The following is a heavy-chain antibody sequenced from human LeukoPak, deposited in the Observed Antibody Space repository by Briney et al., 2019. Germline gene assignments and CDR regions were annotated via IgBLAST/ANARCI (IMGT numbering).Heavy chain of an antibody. Sequence: GGSLRLSCAASGFTFSSYEMHWVRQAPGKGLEWVSYISSSGSDIYYADSVKGRSTISRDNAKNSLYLHMNSLRAEDTAVYYCARDYGGSSPFDYWGQGTLVTVSS. CDR2: ISSSGSDI. J-gene: IGHJ4*02. CDR3: ARDYGGSSPFDY. CDR1: GFTFSSYE. V-gene: IGHV3-48*03. D-gene: IGHD4-23*01.